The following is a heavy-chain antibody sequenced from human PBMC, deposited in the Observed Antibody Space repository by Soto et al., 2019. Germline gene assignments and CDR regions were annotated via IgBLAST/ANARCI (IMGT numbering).Heavy chain of an antibody. D-gene: IGHD3-3*01. J-gene: IGHJ4*02. CDR3: AKGGGGAIFGVVQHIDY. CDR2: ISYDGSNK. CDR1: GFIFSSYG. Sequence: ESGGGVVQPGRSLRLSCAASGFIFSSYGVHWVRQAPGKGLEWVAVISYDGSNKYYADSVKGRFTISRDNSKNTLYLQMNSPRPEDTAVYYCAKGGGGAIFGVVQHIDYWGQGTLVIVSS. V-gene: IGHV3-30*18.